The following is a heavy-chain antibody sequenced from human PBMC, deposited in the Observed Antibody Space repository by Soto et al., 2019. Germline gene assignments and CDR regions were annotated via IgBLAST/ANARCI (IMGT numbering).Heavy chain of an antibody. CDR2: ISADTGNT. D-gene: IGHD5-18*01. CDR1: GYTFTNYG. Sequence: QVQLVQSGAEVKKPGASVKVSCKASGYTFTNYGVSWVRQAPGQGLEGMGWISADTGNTNYAQKLQVRVTMTPDTSPNTAYVELRSLRSDDTAVYYCARDMVSPYSYGKSTWFDPWGQGALVTVSS. CDR3: ARDMVSPYSYGKSTWFDP. J-gene: IGHJ5*02. V-gene: IGHV1-18*01.